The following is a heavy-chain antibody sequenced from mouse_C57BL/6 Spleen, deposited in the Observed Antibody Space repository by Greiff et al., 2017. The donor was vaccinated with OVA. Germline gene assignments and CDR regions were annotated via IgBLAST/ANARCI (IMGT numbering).Heavy chain of an antibody. CDR2: IYPGDGDT. CDR1: GYAFSSSW. V-gene: IGHV1-82*01. Sequence: VKLMESGPELVKPGASVKISCKASGYAFSSSWMNWVKQRPGKGLEWIGRIYPGDGDTNYNGKFKGKATLTADKSSSTAYMQLSSLTSEDSAVYFCARGGYSRYFDVWGTGTTVTVSS. J-gene: IGHJ1*03. D-gene: IGHD2-5*01. CDR3: ARGGYSRYFDV.